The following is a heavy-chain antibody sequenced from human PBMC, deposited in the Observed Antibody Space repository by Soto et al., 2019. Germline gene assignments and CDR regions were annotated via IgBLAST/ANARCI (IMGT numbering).Heavy chain of an antibody. CDR2: INPNSGGT. J-gene: IGHJ6*02. D-gene: IGHD5-18*01. CDR3: AREYLDTAMVTDWGSYGMDV. CDR1: GYTITGYY. V-gene: IGHV1-2*04. Sequence: ASVKVSCKASGYTITGYYMHWVRQAPGQGLEWMGWINPNSGGTNYAQKFQGWVTMTRDTSISTAYMELSRLRSDDAAVYYWAREYLDTAMVTDWGSYGMDVWGQGTTVTVSS.